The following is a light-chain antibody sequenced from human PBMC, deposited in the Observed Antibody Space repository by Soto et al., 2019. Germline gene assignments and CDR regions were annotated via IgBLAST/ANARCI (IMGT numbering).Light chain of an antibody. CDR1: QSVSSGH. CDR3: QQYGSSPWT. J-gene: IGKJ1*01. Sequence: EIVLTQSPGTLSLSPGERATLSCRASQSVSSGHLAWYQQKPGQAPRLLIYGVSSRATGIPDWFSGSGSGTDFALTISRLEPEDFAVYYCQQYGSSPWTFGQGAKVEI. V-gene: IGKV3-20*01. CDR2: GVS.